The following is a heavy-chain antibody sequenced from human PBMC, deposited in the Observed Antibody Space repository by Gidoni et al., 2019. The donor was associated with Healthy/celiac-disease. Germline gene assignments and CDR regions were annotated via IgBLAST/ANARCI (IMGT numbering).Heavy chain of an antibody. J-gene: IGHJ5*02. CDR1: GFTFSSYA. D-gene: IGHD4-4*01. CDR3: ARDLPLDYSKRKGYWFDP. CDR2: ISYDGSNK. Sequence: QVQLVESGGGVVQPGRSLRLSCAASGFTFSSYAMHWVRQAPGKGLEWVAVISYDGSNKYYADSVKGRFTISRDNSKNTLYLQMNSLRAEDTAVYYCARDLPLDYSKRKGYWFDPWGQGTLVTVSS. V-gene: IGHV3-30*04.